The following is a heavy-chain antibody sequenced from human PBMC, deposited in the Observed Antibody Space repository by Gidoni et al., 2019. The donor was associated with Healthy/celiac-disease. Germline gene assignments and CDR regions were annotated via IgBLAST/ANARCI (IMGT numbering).Heavy chain of an antibody. D-gene: IGHD6-19*01. CDR1: GDRVTSNSAA. V-gene: IGHV6-1*01. J-gene: IGHJ4*02. Sequence: QGQLQQSGPGLGKRSQTLSLTCDISGDRVTSNSAAWNWIRQSPSRGLEWLGRTYYRSKWYNDYAVSVKSRITLNPDTSQHQISLQLNSVTPEDTAVYYCASGATVAVDYWGQGTLVPVSS. CDR3: ASGATVAVDY. CDR2: TYYRSKWYN.